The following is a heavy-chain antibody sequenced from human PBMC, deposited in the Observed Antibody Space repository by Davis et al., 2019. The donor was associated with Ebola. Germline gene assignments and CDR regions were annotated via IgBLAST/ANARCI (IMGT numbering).Heavy chain of an antibody. J-gene: IGHJ6*03. D-gene: IGHD3-3*01. V-gene: IGHV3-53*01. Sequence: GESLKISCAASGFTVSSNYMSWVRQAPGKGLEWVSVIYSGGSTYYADSVKGRFTISRDNAKNSLYLQMNSLRAEDTAVYYCARSAIFGVVIIQDYYYYMDVWGKGTTVTVSS. CDR1: GFTVSSNY. CDR2: IYSGGST. CDR3: ARSAIFGVVIIQDYYYYMDV.